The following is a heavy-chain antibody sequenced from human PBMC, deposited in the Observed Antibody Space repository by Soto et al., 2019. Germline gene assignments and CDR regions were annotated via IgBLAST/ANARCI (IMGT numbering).Heavy chain of an antibody. J-gene: IGHJ6*02. CDR1: GGTFSSYA. Sequence: SVKVSCKASGGTFSSYAISWVRQAPGQGLEWMGGIIPIFGTANYAQKFQGRVTITADKSTSTAYMELSSLRSEDTAVYYCARAVDYDFWSGYYLAYYYGMDVWGQGTTVTVSS. D-gene: IGHD3-3*01. V-gene: IGHV1-69*06. CDR2: IIPIFGTA. CDR3: ARAVDYDFWSGYYLAYYYGMDV.